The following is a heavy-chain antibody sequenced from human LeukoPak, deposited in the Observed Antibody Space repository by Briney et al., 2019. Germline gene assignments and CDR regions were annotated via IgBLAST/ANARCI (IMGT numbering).Heavy chain of an antibody. D-gene: IGHD5-12*01. CDR1: GFTFTSSA. CDR2: IVVGSGNT. CDR3: AAGYSGYEYPNC. Sequence: SVKVSCKASGFTFTSSAAQWVRQARGQRLEWIGWIVVGSGNTNYAQKFQERVIIIRDMSTRTVYMELSSLTFEDTAVYYCAAGYSGYEYPNCWGQGTLVTVSS. V-gene: IGHV1-58*01. J-gene: IGHJ4*02.